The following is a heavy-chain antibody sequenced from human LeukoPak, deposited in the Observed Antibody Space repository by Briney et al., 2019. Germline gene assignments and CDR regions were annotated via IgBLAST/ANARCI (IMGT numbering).Heavy chain of an antibody. J-gene: IGHJ4*02. V-gene: IGHV1-2*02. CDR1: GYTFTDYY. Sequence: GASVKVSCKASGYTFTDYYMHWVRQAPGQGLEWMGWIHPNTGGTGYAQKFQGRVTMTRDTSMSTAYMELSRLRSDDTAVYYCARSGGSGYYPYYLDYWGQGTLVTVSS. CDR2: IHPNTGGT. D-gene: IGHD3-3*01. CDR3: ARSGGSGYYPYYLDY.